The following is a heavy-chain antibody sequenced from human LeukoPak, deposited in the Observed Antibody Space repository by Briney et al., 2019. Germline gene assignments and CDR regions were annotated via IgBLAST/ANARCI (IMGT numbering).Heavy chain of an antibody. CDR3: ARESGSYGYSSALYFDY. V-gene: IGHV4-59*01. J-gene: IGHJ4*02. CDR1: GGSISSYY. D-gene: IGHD5-18*01. Sequence: SETLSLTCTVSGGSISSYYWSWIRQPPGKGLEWIGYIYYSGSTNYNPSLKSRVTISVDTSKNQFSLKLSSVTAADTAVYYCARESGSYGYSSALYFDYWGQGTLVTVSS. CDR2: IYYSGST.